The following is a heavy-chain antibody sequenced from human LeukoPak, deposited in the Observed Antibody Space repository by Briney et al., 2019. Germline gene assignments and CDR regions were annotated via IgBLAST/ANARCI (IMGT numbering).Heavy chain of an antibody. CDR1: GGSFSGYY. Sequence: KPSETLSLTCAVYGGSFSGYYWSWIRQPPGKGPEWIGYIYNSGSTNYNPSLKSRVTISVDTSKNQFSLKLSSVTAADTAVYYCARGLTGEAGYWGQGTLVTVSS. CDR3: ARGLTGEAGY. J-gene: IGHJ4*02. V-gene: IGHV4-59*01. CDR2: IYNSGST.